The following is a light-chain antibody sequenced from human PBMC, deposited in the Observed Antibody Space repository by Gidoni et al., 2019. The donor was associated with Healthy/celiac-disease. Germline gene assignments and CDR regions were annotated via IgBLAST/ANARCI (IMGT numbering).Light chain of an antibody. V-gene: IGKV4-1*01. CDR2: CAS. CDR1: QSVLYSSNNKNY. Sequence: DIVMTQSPDSLAVSLGERATINCKSSQSVLYSSNNKNYLAWYQQKPGQPPKLLIYCASTRDSGVPDRFSGSGSGTDFTLTISSLQAEDVAVYYCQQYDSTPMYTFGQGTKLEIK. J-gene: IGKJ2*01. CDR3: QQYDSTPMYT.